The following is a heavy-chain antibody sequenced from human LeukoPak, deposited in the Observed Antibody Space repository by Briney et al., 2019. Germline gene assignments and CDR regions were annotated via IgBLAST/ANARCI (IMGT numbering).Heavy chain of an antibody. CDR2: ISGSGGST. Sequence: PGGSLRLSCAASGFTFSSYGMSWVRQAPGKGLEWVSAISGSGGSTYYADSVKGRFTISRDNAKNSLYLQMNSLRAEDTAVYYCAELGITMIGGVWGKGTTVTVSS. CDR1: GFTFSSYG. J-gene: IGHJ6*04. V-gene: IGHV3-23*01. D-gene: IGHD3-10*02. CDR3: AELGITMIGGV.